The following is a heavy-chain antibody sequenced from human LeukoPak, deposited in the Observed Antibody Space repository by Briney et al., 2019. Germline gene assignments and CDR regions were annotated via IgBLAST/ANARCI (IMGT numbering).Heavy chain of an antibody. Sequence: GGSLRLSCAASGFTFGSYWMHWVRQVPGKGLVWASRINSDERTTTYADSVKGRFTISRDNAKNTLYLQMNSLRAEDTAVYYCARGGFYSSGPLDPWGQGTLVTVSS. D-gene: IGHD6-19*01. J-gene: IGHJ5*02. CDR3: ARGGFYSSGPLDP. CDR2: INSDERTT. V-gene: IGHV3-74*01. CDR1: GFTFGSYW.